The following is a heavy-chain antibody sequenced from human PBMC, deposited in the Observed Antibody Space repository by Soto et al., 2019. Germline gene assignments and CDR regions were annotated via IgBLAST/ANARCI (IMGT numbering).Heavy chain of an antibody. Sequence: GGSLRLSCAASGFTFSDYYMSWIRQAPGKGLEWVSYISSRRFTKHYADFVQGRFTISRDNAKNSLYLELTDLRDDDTAVYYCARHTSHGVTIGGLDSWGQGTLVTVSS. CDR1: GFTFSDYY. CDR2: ISSRRFTK. J-gene: IGHJ4*02. V-gene: IGHV3-11*04. CDR3: ARHTSHGVTIGGLDS. D-gene: IGHD3-16*01.